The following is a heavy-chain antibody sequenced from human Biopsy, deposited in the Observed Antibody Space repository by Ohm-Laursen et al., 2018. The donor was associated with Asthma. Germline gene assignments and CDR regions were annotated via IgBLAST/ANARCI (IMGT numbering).Heavy chain of an antibody. CDR1: GFTFSTYA. CDR3: AKERYYDFWSGYPI. Sequence: RSLRLSCAVSGFTFSTYAMHWVRQAPGKGLEWVALISYDGSKRHSADSVRGRFTISRDNSKNTLYLQMNSLRAGDTAVYYCAKERYYDFWSGYPIWGQGTMVTVSS. V-gene: IGHV3-30*18. CDR2: ISYDGSKR. D-gene: IGHD3-3*01. J-gene: IGHJ3*02.